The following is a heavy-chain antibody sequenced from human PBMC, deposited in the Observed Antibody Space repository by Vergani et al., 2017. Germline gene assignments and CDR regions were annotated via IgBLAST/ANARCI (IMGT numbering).Heavy chain of an antibody. V-gene: IGHV3-7*03. CDR3: ARDHYGDYYYYYGMDV. J-gene: IGHJ6*02. Sequence: EVQLLESGGGLVQPGGSLRLSCAASGFTFSSYGMHWVRQAPGKGLEWVANIKQDGSEKYYVDSVKGRFTISRDNAKNSLYLQMNSLRAEDTAVYYCARDHYGDYYYYYGMDVWGQGTTVTVSS. CDR2: IKQDGSEK. D-gene: IGHD4-17*01. CDR1: GFTFSSYG.